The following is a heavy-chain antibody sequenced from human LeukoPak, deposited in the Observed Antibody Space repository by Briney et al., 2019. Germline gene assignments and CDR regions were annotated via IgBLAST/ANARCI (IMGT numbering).Heavy chain of an antibody. J-gene: IGHJ4*02. CDR3: ARGRLWFGELLYPFDY. CDR1: GGSISSYY. V-gene: IGHV4-4*07. D-gene: IGHD3-10*01. Sequence: NPSETLSLTCTVSGGSISSYYWSWIRQPAGKGLEWIGRIYTSGSTNYNPSLKSRVTMSVDTSKNQFSLKLSSVTAADTAVYYCARGRLWFGELLYPFDYWGQGTLVTVSS. CDR2: IYTSGST.